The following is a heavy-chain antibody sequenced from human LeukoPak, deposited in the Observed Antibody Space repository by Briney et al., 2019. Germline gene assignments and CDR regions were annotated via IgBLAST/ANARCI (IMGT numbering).Heavy chain of an antibody. Sequence: ASVKVSCKASGYTFTGYYMHWVRQAPGQGLEWMGWINPNSGGTNYAQKFQGRVTMTRDTSISTAYMELSRLRSDDTAVYYCAREGRHGITILGWFDPWGQGTLVTVSS. V-gene: IGHV1-2*02. J-gene: IGHJ5*02. CDR1: GYTFTGYY. CDR2: INPNSGGT. CDR3: AREGRHGITILGWFDP. D-gene: IGHD3-3*01.